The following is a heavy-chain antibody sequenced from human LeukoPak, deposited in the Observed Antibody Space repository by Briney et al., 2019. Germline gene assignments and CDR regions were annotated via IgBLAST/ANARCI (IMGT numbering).Heavy chain of an antibody. Sequence: ASVKVSCKASVYTFTSYDISWVRQAPGQGLEWMGWISAYNGNTNYAQKLQGRVTMTTDTSTSTAYMELRSLRSDDTAMYYCARVYSSGWYYYYFDYWGQGTLVTVSS. J-gene: IGHJ4*02. V-gene: IGHV1-18*01. CDR3: ARVYSSGWYYYYFDY. CDR1: VYTFTSYD. D-gene: IGHD6-19*01. CDR2: ISAYNGNT.